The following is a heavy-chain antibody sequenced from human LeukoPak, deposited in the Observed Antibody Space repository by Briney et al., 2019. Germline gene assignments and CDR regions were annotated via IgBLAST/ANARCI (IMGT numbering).Heavy chain of an antibody. J-gene: IGHJ4*02. CDR3: ARDRDYSNTERGFDY. CDR2: INPNSGET. Sequence: ASVKVSCKTSGYTFTDYYIHWVRPAPGQGLEWMGWINPNSGETNSAQKFQGRVTMTGDTSISTAYMELRRVTSGDTDVYYCARDRDYSNTERGFDYWGQGTLVTVSS. CDR1: GYTFTDYY. D-gene: IGHD4-11*01. V-gene: IGHV1-2*02.